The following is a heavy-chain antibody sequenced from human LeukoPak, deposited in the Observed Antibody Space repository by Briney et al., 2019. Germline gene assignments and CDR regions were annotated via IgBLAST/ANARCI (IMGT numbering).Heavy chain of an antibody. CDR3: TRDGGYNAFDI. D-gene: IGHD5-12*01. J-gene: IGHJ3*02. CDR2: INSHGSST. Sequence: GGSLRLSCAASGFTFSSYWMHWVRQAPGKGLVWVSRINSHGSSTSYADSVKGRFTISRDNAKNTLYLQMNSLRADDTAVYYCTRDGGYNAFDIWGQGTMVTVSS. V-gene: IGHV3-74*01. CDR1: GFTFSSYW.